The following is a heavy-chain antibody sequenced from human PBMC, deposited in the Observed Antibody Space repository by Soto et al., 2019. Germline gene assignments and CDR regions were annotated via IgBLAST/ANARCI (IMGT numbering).Heavy chain of an antibody. CDR1: GGSISSSTYY. J-gene: IGHJ4*02. CDR3: ARSTIAPRLFMYPFDY. Sequence: PSETLSLTCTVSGGSISSSTYYWGWMRQPPGKGLEWIASFFIGGNTYYNPSLKSRVTISVDTSKNQFSLKLTSVTAADTAVYYCARSTIAPRLFMYPFDYWGQGTLVTVSS. D-gene: IGHD6-6*01. CDR2: FFIGGNT. V-gene: IGHV4-39*01.